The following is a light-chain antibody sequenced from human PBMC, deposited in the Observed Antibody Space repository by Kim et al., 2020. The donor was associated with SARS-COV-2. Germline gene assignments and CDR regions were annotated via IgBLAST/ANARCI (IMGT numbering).Light chain of an antibody. V-gene: IGLV2-14*03. J-gene: IGLJ1*01. CDR2: DVS. CDR3: SSYTSSSTFV. CDR1: SSDVGGYNY. Sequence: GQSLTISCTGTSSDVGGYNYVSWYQQHPGKAPKVMIYDVSNRPSGVSNRFSGSKSGNTASLTISGLQAEDEADYYCSSYTSSSTFVFGTGTKVTVL.